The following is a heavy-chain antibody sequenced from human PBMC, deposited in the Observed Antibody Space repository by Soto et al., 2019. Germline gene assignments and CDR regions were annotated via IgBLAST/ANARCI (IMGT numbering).Heavy chain of an antibody. CDR1: GFTFSRSW. J-gene: IGHJ3*01. CDR3: XXXXXXXXEFFYDAFDV. Sequence: EVQLVESGGGLAQPGGSLRLSCAASGFTFSRSWMTWVRQAPGXGLEWVANIKQDGSVTHYGDSVEGRFTLSRDNXXXXXXXXXXXXXXXXXXXXXXXXXXXXXXEFFYDAFDVWGQGTLVTVSS. CDR2: IKQDGSVT. V-gene: IGHV3-7*02.